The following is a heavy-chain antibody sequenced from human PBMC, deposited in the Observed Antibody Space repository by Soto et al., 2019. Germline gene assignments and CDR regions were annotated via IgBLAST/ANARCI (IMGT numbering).Heavy chain of an antibody. V-gene: IGHV3-11*04. D-gene: IGHD2-2*02. CDR3: ARAYRYPFAY. CDR2: ISDSATTT. J-gene: IGHJ4*02. Sequence: GGSLRLSCAASGFTFSDYYRTWIRQAPWQGLEWVSHISDSATTTHYADSVKGRVTISRDNDKKSLYLQMNSLRVDDAAVYFCARAYRYPFAYWGQGTEVTVSA. CDR1: GFTFSDYY.